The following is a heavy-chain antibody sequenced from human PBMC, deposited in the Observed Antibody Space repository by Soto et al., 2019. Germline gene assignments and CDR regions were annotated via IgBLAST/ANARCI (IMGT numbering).Heavy chain of an antibody. V-gene: IGHV1-8*01. D-gene: IGHD3-3*01. Sequence: GASVKVSCKASGYTFTSYDINWVRQATGQVLEWMGWMNPNSGNTGYAQKFQGRVTMTRNTSISTAYMELSSLRSEDTAVYYCASPARNYDFWSGYSFDIWGQGTMVTVSS. CDR3: ASPARNYDFWSGYSFDI. CDR1: GYTFTSYD. CDR2: MNPNSGNT. J-gene: IGHJ3*02.